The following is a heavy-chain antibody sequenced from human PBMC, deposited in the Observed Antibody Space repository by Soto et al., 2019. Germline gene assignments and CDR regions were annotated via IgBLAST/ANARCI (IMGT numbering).Heavy chain of an antibody. CDR1: GASISGSNW. CDR3: ARVGPGATTVTTGAAFDI. CDR2: IFHTGTA. J-gene: IGHJ3*02. V-gene: IGHV4-4*02. D-gene: IGHD4-17*01. Sequence: QVQLQDSGPGLVKPSGTLSLTCAVSGASISGSNWWSWVRQPPGKGLEWIGEIFHTGTANYNPSLKSRVTISVDNSKNQVSLNLFSVTAADTAVYYCARVGPGATTVTTGAAFDIWGQGTMVTVSS.